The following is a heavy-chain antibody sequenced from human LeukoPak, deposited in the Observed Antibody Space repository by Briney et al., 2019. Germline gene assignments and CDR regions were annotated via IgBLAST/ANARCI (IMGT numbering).Heavy chain of an antibody. CDR1: GFTFSSYW. D-gene: IGHD3-22*01. V-gene: IGHV3-7*01. Sequence: PGGSLRLSCAASGFTFSSYWMSWVRQAPGKGLERVANIKQDGSEKYYVDSVKGRFTISRDNAKNSLYLQMNSLRAEDTAVYYCARVPYDSSGYYDYWGQGTLVTVSS. J-gene: IGHJ4*02. CDR2: IKQDGSEK. CDR3: ARVPYDSSGYYDY.